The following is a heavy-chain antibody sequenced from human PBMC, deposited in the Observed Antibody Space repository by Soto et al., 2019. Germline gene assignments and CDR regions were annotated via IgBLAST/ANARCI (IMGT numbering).Heavy chain of an antibody. CDR1: GFTFDDYT. CDR3: AKDIEGGSSGYYYYYYGMDV. CDR2: ISWDGGST. Sequence: GGSLRLSCAASGFTFDDYTMHWVRQAPGKGLEWVSLISWDGGSTYYADSVKGRFTISRDNSKNSLYLQMNSLRTEDTALYYCAKDIEGGSSGYYYYYYGMDVWGQGTTVTVSS. J-gene: IGHJ6*02. V-gene: IGHV3-43*01. D-gene: IGHD3-22*01.